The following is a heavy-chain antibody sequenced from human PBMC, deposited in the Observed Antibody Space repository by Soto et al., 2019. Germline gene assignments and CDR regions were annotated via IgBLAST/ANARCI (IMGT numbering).Heavy chain of an antibody. CDR1: GYRFTSYW. J-gene: IGHJ5*02. V-gene: IGHV5-51*01. CDR2: SYPGDSDT. Sequence: PGESLRISCKGSGYRFTSYWIAWVRQMPGKGLEWMGISYPGDSDTRYSPSFQGQVTISADKSISTAYLQWSSLKASYTAMYYCARHFGGPNWFDPWGQGTLVTVSS. CDR3: ARHFGGPNWFDP. D-gene: IGHD1-26*01.